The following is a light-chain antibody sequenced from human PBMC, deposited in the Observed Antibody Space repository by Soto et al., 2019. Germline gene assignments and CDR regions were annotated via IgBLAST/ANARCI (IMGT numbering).Light chain of an antibody. J-gene: IGKJ2*01. CDR1: QSVSRSY. CDR2: GAS. Sequence: EIVLTQSPGTLSLSPGERATLSCRASQSVSRSYLAGYQQKPGQAPRLLIYGASSRATGIPDRFSGSGSGTDFTLTISRLEPEDFGVYYCQQYGSSPYTFGQGTELEIK. CDR3: QQYGSSPYT. V-gene: IGKV3-20*01.